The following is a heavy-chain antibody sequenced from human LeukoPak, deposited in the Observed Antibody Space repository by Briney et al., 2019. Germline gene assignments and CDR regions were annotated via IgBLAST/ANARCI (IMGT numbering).Heavy chain of an antibody. V-gene: IGHV3-30*04. CDR2: ISYDGSNK. CDR1: GFSFSSFG. D-gene: IGHD3-3*01. CDR3: ARERERFLNL. Sequence: PGRSLRLSCGASGFSFSSFGMHWVRQAPGKGLQWVAVISYDGSNKYYTDSVKGRFTISRDNSKNTLYLEMNSLRAEDTAVYYCARERERFLNLWGQGTLVTVSS. J-gene: IGHJ4*02.